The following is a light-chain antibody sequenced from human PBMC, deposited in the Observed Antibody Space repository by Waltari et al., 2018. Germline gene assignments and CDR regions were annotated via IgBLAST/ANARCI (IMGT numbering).Light chain of an antibody. CDR3: QNHERLPAT. CDR2: AAS. CDR1: QNIGTY. J-gene: IGKJ1*01. V-gene: IGKV3-20*01. Sequence: LTQSPGTLSLSPGERATLSCRASQNIGTYLVWYQQKPGQPPRLLMYAASRRATGVPYRFSGSGSGTYFRLTISRLEPEDFAVYYCQNHERLPATFGQGTRVEIK.